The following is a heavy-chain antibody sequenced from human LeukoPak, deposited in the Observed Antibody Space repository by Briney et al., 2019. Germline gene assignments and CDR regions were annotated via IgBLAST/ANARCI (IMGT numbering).Heavy chain of an antibody. CDR1: GFTLSSYS. D-gene: IGHD3-22*01. V-gene: IGHV3-21*01. Sequence: PGGSLRLSCAASGFTLSSYSMNWVRQAPGKGLEWVSSISSSSSYIYYADSVKGRFTVSRDNAKNSLYLQMNSPRAEDTAVYYCARETYYYDSSGYLSWGQGTMVTVSS. CDR3: ARETYYYDSSGYLS. CDR2: ISSSSSYI. J-gene: IGHJ3*01.